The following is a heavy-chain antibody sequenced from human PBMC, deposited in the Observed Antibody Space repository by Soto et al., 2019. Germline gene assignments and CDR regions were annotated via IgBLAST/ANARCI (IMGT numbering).Heavy chain of an antibody. Sequence: EVQVVESGGGIVQPGGSLRLSCAGSGFTFSHYWMHWVRQAPGEGLVWISRINGDGSSTSYGDSVKGRFTISRDNAKNTLYLQMNTLRPEDTAVYYCAVHGDYVAFDMWGQGTMVTVSS. CDR3: AVHGDYVAFDM. CDR2: INGDGSST. D-gene: IGHD4-17*01. J-gene: IGHJ3*02. CDR1: GFTFSHYW. V-gene: IGHV3-74*01.